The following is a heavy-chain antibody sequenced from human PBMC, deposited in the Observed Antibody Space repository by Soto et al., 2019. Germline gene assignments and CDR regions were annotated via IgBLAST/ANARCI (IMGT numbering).Heavy chain of an antibody. V-gene: IGHV1-18*04. CDR1: GYSFPSYG. D-gene: IGHD3-22*01. CDR2: ISTFHGNT. Sequence: SVKVSYKASGYSFPSYGISWVRQAPGQGLEWMGWISTFHGNTNYAQKFQGSVTMTTDTSTSTAYMELRSLTSDDTAIYYCARDTYDTTGYPLDSWGQGTLVTVSS. J-gene: IGHJ4*02. CDR3: ARDTYDTTGYPLDS.